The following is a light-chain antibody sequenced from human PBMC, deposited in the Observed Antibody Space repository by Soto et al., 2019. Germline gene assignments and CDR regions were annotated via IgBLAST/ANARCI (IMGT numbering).Light chain of an antibody. CDR2: SAS. CDR1: QGISSF. V-gene: IGKV1-27*01. J-gene: IGKJ1*01. CDR3: QQYHIYSGT. Sequence: DVQMTQSPSSLSASVGDRVTITCRASQGISSFLAWYQQIPGKVPKLLIYSASTLQSGVPSRFSGSGSGTDFTLTISSLQPEDVAIYYCQQYHIYSGTFGQGTKVDIK.